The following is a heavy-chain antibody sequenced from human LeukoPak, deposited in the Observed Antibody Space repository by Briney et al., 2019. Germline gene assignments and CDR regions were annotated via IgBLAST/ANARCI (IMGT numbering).Heavy chain of an antibody. CDR3: ARGASNYPMIVGQREVGYYFDY. CDR1: GFTFSSSA. V-gene: IGHV3-30-3*01. D-gene: IGHD3-22*01. Sequence: AGGSLRLSCAASGFTFSSSAMHWVRQAPGKGLEWVAAISYNGNNKYHADSVKGQFTISRDNSKHTLFLQMTSLRAEDTAVYYCARGASNYPMIVGQREVGYYFDYWGQGTLVTVSS. CDR2: ISYNGNNK. J-gene: IGHJ4*02.